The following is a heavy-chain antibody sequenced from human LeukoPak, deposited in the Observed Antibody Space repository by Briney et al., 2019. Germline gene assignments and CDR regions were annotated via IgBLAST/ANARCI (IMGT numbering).Heavy chain of an antibody. CDR2: INSDGSST. J-gene: IGHJ4*02. CDR1: GFAFSSHW. Sequence: GGSLRLSCAASGFAFSSHWMHWVRQAPGKGLVWVSRINSDGSSTSYADSVKGRFTISRDNAKNTLYLQMNSLRVEDMAVYYCARVLLTGYYTTWGQGTLVTVSS. CDR3: ARVLLTGYYTT. V-gene: IGHV3-74*01. D-gene: IGHD3-9*01.